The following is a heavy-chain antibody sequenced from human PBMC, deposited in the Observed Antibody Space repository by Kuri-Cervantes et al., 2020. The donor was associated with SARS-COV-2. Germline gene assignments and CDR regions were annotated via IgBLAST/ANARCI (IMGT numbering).Heavy chain of an antibody. CDR1: GFTFSSYG. CDR3: ARAGERYYDFWSGHLPNDAVDV. J-gene: IGHJ3*01. Sequence: GESLKISCAASGFTFSSYGMNWVRQAPGKGLEYVSSISSSSSYIYYADSVKGRFTISRDNAKNSLHLQMNSLRAEDTAVYYCARAGERYYDFWSGHLPNDAVDVWGRGTMVTVSS. V-gene: IGHV3-21*01. D-gene: IGHD3-3*01. CDR2: ISSSSSYI.